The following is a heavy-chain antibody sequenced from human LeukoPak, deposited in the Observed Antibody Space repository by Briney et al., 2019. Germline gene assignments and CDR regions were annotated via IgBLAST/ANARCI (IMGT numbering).Heavy chain of an antibody. CDR2: INHSGST. CDR3: ARGRGYCSSTSCYTTPRNWFDP. J-gene: IGHJ5*02. V-gene: IGHV4-34*01. Sequence: PSETLSLTCAVYGGSFSGYYWSWIRQPPGKGLEWIGEINHSGSTNYNPSLKSRVTTSVDTSKNQFSLKLSSVTAADTAVYYCARGRGYCSSTSCYTTPRNWFDPWGQGTLVTVSS. D-gene: IGHD2-2*02. CDR1: GGSFSGYY.